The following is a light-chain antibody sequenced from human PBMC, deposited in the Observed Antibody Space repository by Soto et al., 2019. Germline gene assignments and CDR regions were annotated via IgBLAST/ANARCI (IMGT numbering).Light chain of an antibody. V-gene: IGLV2-14*01. J-gene: IGLJ1*01. CDR1: SSDVGAYNF. CDR2: DVN. Sequence: QSALTQPASVSGSPGQSISISCTGTSSDVGAYNFVSWYQQHPDKAPKLVIFDVNNRPSGVSNRFSGSKSGNTASLTISGLLAEDEADYYCTSYTSISTYVFGTGTKVTVL. CDR3: TSYTSISTYV.